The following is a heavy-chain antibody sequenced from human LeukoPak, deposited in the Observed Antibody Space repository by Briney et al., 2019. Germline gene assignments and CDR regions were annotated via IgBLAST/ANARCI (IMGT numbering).Heavy chain of an antibody. Sequence: GGYLRLSCAASGFSFSNYAMSWVRQAPGKGLEWVSSISGSGYNTYYIDSVKGRFTISRDNPKNTLYLQMNSLRAEDTAVYYCAKATLIVVDRDWFDYWGQGTLVTVSS. J-gene: IGHJ4*02. CDR3: AKATLIVVDRDWFDY. CDR2: ISGSGYNT. V-gene: IGHV3-23*01. D-gene: IGHD3-22*01. CDR1: GFSFSNYA.